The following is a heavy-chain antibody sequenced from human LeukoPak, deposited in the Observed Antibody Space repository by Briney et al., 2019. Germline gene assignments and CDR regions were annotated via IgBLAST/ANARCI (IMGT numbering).Heavy chain of an antibody. CDR3: ASGYSYGYYYFDY. CDR1: GFIFSSFS. V-gene: IGHV3-21*04. J-gene: IGHJ4*02. Sequence: PGGSLRLSCAASGFIFSSFSVNWVRQAPGKGLEWVSCISTSGGLSSVYYADSVKGRFTISRDNSKNTLYLQMNSLRAEDTAVYYCASGYSYGYYYFDYWGQGTLVTVSS. CDR2: ISTSGGLSSV. D-gene: IGHD5-18*01.